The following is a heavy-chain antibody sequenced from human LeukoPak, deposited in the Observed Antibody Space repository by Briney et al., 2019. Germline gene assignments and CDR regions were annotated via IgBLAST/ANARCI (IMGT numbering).Heavy chain of an antibody. Sequence: GGSLRLSCAASGFAFSSYSMNWVRQAPGKGLEWVSSISSSSSYIYYADSVKGRFTISRDNAKNSLYLQMNSLRAEDTAVYYCAKDMHMGDYVWGSYRDYFDYWGQGTLVTVSS. CDR2: ISSSSSYI. CDR1: GFAFSSYS. V-gene: IGHV3-21*04. J-gene: IGHJ4*02. D-gene: IGHD3-16*02. CDR3: AKDMHMGDYVWGSYRDYFDY.